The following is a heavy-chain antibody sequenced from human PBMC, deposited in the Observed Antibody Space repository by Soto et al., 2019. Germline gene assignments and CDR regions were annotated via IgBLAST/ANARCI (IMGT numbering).Heavy chain of an antibody. Sequence: EVQLLESGGGLVQPGGSLRLSCAASGFTFSSYAMSWVRQAPGKGLEWVSAISGSGGSTYYADSVKGRFTISRDNSKNTIDLQMNSLRAEDTAVYYCAKGNGYSSSWFEFDYWGQGTLVTVSS. CDR1: GFTFSSYA. D-gene: IGHD6-13*01. CDR3: AKGNGYSSSWFEFDY. J-gene: IGHJ4*02. V-gene: IGHV3-23*01. CDR2: ISGSGGST.